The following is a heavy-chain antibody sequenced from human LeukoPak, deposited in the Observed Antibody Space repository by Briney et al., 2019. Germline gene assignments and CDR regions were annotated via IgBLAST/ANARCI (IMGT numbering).Heavy chain of an antibody. CDR3: AEVIAGYGSGSYFSYYYYMDV. D-gene: IGHD3-10*01. CDR2: IYYSGST. J-gene: IGHJ6*03. V-gene: IGHV4-39*07. Sequence: SETLSLTCTVSGGSISSSSYHWGWIRQPPGKGLEWIGSIYYSGSTYYNPSLKSRVTISVDTSKNQFSLKLSSVTAADTAVYYCAEVIAGYGSGSYFSYYYYMDVWGKGTTVTVPS. CDR1: GGSISSSSYH.